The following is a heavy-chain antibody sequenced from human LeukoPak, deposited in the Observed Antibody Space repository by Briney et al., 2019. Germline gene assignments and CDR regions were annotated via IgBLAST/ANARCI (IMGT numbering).Heavy chain of an antibody. CDR3: ARVALYYDHPQH. J-gene: IGHJ1*01. D-gene: IGHD3-22*01. Sequence: GASVKVSCKASGGTFSSYAISWVRQAPGQGLEWMGRIIPILGIANYAQKFQGRVTITADKSTSTAYMELSSLRSEDTAVYYCARVALYYDHPQHWGQGTLVTVSS. V-gene: IGHV1-69*04. CDR2: IIPILGIA. CDR1: GGTFSSYA.